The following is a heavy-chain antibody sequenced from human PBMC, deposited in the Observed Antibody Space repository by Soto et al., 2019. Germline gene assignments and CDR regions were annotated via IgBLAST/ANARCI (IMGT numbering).Heavy chain of an antibody. CDR1: TSSMDNYL. V-gene: IGHV4-4*08. CDR3: ARFRFFCSGAGCNDGGSGGVDP. J-gene: IGHJ5*02. Sequence: SETLSLTCNVSTSSMDNYLWSWIRQTPGGGLEWIGYIHKTGNTNYNPTLKRPVIISIDNSKTQFSLTLSSVTAADTAVYYCARFRFFCSGAGCNDGGSGGVDPWGQGTLVTVSS. CDR2: IHKTGNT. D-gene: IGHD3-3*01.